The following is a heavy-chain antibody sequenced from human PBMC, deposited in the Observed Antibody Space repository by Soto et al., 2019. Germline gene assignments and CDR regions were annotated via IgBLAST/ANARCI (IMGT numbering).Heavy chain of an antibody. CDR2: ISYDGSNK. Sequence: GGSLRLSCAASGFTFSSYAMHWVRQAPGKGLEWVAVISYDGSNKYYADSVKGRFTISRDNSKNTLYLQMNSLRAEDTAVYYCARGAPAPYGSGSYRIFDYWGQGTLVTVSS. D-gene: IGHD3-10*01. CDR1: GFTFSSYA. V-gene: IGHV3-30-3*01. CDR3: ARGAPAPYGSGSYRIFDY. J-gene: IGHJ4*02.